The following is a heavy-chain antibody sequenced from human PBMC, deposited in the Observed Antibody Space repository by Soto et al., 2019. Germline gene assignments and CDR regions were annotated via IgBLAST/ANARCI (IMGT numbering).Heavy chain of an antibody. Sequence: QVQLVESGGGVVQPGRSLRLSCAASGFTFSSYGMHWVRQAPGKGLEWVAVIWFDGSNRYYADSVKGRFTISRDTSKNTLYLQMTSLSAEDTAVYYCARDRALLPTDYYYYGMDVWGQGTTVPVSS. D-gene: IGHD1-26*01. CDR2: IWFDGSNR. V-gene: IGHV3-33*01. J-gene: IGHJ6*02. CDR3: ARDRALLPTDYYYYGMDV. CDR1: GFTFSSYG.